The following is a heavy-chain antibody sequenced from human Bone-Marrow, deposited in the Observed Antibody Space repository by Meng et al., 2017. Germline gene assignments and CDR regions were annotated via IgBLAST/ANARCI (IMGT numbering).Heavy chain of an antibody. D-gene: IGHD3-3*01. CDR2: IIPIFGTA. Sequence: LVQSGAEVKKPVSACNVYCQASGGTFSSSAIRWVRQAPGQGREWMGGIIPIFGTANYAQKFQGRVTITADESTSTAYMELSSLRSEDTAVYYCARAYYDFWSGYYTHFDYWGQGTLVTVSS. V-gene: IGHV1-69*01. J-gene: IGHJ4*02. CDR1: GGTFSSSA. CDR3: ARAYYDFWSGYYTHFDY.